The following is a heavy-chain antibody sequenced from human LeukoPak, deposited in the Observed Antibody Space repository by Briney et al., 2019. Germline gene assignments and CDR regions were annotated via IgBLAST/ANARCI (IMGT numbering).Heavy chain of an antibody. D-gene: IGHD3-22*01. V-gene: IGHV1-46*01. J-gene: IGHJ4*02. CDR1: GYTFTSYY. CDR2: INPSGGST. CDR3: ASWGANYDSSGFFDY. Sequence: ASVKVSCKASGYTFTSYYMHWVRQAPGQGLERMGIINPSGGSTSYAQKFQGRVTMTRDMSTSTVYMELSSLRSEDTAVYYCASWGANYDSSGFFDYWGQGTLVTVSS.